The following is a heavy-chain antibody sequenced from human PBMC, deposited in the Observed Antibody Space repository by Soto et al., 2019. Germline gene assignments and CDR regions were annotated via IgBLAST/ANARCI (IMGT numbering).Heavy chain of an antibody. CDR2: TNPNRGCT. CDR1: GDTFSGDY. J-gene: IGHJ6*02. D-gene: IGHD2-2*02. Sequence: SSVKASCMAPGDTFSGDYMHWGRQATGQGLEWMALTNPNRGCTNYAQNFEGRVTMTRDTSISTAYMELSRLRSDDTAVYYCARDQWSVVPGGIRVYYIMDVWGQGTSVTVSS. V-gene: IGHV1-2*02. CDR3: ARDQWSVVPGGIRVYYIMDV.